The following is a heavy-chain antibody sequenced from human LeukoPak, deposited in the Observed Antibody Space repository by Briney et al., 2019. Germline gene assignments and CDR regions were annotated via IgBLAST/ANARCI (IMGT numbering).Heavy chain of an antibody. V-gene: IGHV4-30-4*08. J-gene: IGHJ6*02. CDR3: ARSFRYFSSPSCSYYYGMDV. CDR1: GGSISSGDYY. CDR2: IYYSGST. Sequence: KTSETLSLTCTVSGGSISSGDYYWSWIRQPPGQGLVWIGYIYYSGSTSYNPSLKSRVTISVDTSKNQFSLKLSFVTAADTAVYFCARSFRYFSSPSCSYYYGMDVGGQGTTVTVSS. D-gene: IGHD2-2*01.